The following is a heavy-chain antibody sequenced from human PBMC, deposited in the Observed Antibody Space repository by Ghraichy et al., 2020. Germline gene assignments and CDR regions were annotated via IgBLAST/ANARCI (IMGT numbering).Heavy chain of an antibody. J-gene: IGHJ3*02. V-gene: IGHV3-30*04. Sequence: SCAASGFTFSSYAMHWVRQAPGKGLEWVAVISYDGSNKYYVDSVKGRFTISRDNSKNTLYLQMNSLRAEDTAVYYCAREEMQDSGYDFGAFDIWGQGTMVTVSS. D-gene: IGHD5-12*01. CDR1: GFTFSSYA. CDR3: AREEMQDSGYDFGAFDI. CDR2: ISYDGSNK.